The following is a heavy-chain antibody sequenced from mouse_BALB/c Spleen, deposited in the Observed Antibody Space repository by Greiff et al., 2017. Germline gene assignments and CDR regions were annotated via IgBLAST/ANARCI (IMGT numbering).Heavy chain of an antibody. CDR3: ARSVGTGAMDY. D-gene: IGHD4-1*01. CDR2: INPYNGAT. CDR1: GYSFTGYY. J-gene: IGHJ4*01. Sequence: VQLQQSGPELVKPGASVKISCKASGYSFTGYYMHWVKQSHVKSLEWIGRINPYNGATSYNQNFKDKASLTVDKSSSTAYMELHSLTSEDSAVYYCARSVGTGAMDYWGQGTSVTVSS. V-gene: IGHV1-31*01.